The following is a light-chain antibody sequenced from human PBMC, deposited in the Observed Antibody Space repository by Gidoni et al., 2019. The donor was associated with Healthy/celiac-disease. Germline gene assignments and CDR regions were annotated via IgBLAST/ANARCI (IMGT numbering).Light chain of an antibody. Sequence: DIQLTQSPSFLSASVGDRVTITCRASQGISSYLAWYQQKPGKAPKLLIYAASTVQSGVPSRFSGSGSVTEFTLTSSSLQTEDFATYYCQQLNSYPPTFXGXTKVEIK. V-gene: IGKV1-9*01. CDR2: AAS. CDR3: QQLNSYPPT. J-gene: IGKJ4*01. CDR1: QGISSY.